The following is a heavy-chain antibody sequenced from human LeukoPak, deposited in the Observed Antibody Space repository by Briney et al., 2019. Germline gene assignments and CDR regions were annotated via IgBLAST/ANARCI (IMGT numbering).Heavy chain of an antibody. CDR3: ARDPPRYDSSGYYYYMGFDP. CDR2: ISAYNGNT. V-gene: IGHV1-18*01. D-gene: IGHD3-22*01. J-gene: IGHJ5*02. Sequence: ASVKVSCKXSGGTFSSYAISWVRQAPGQGLEWMGGISAYNGNTNYAQKLQGRVTMTTDTSTSTAYMELRSLRSDDTAVYYCARDPPRYDSSGYYYYMGFDPWGQGTLVTVSS. CDR1: GGTFSSYA.